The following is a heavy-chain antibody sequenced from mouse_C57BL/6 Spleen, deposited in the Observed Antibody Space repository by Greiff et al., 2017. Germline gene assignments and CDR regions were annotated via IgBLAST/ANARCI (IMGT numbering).Heavy chain of an antibody. J-gene: IGHJ2*01. CDR2: IYPGDGDT. Sequence: QVQLQQSGAELVKPGASVKISCKASGYAFSSYWMNWVKQRPGKGLEWIGQIYPGDGDTNYNGKFKGKATLTADKSSSTAYMQLSSLTSEDSAVYFCARTPPSSGYYFDYWGQGTTLTVSS. D-gene: IGHD3-2*02. CDR3: ARTPPSSGYYFDY. V-gene: IGHV1-80*01. CDR1: GYAFSSYW.